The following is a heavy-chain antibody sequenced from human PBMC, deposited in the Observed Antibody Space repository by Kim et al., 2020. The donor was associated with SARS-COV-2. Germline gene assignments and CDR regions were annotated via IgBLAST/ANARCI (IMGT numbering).Heavy chain of an antibody. J-gene: IGHJ6*02. CDR2: IYHSGST. D-gene: IGHD3-10*01. V-gene: IGHV4-4*02. CDR3: GGSSGYYYGMDV. CDR1: RGSVSSSNW. Sequence: SETLSLTCAVSRGSVSSSNWWNWVRQPPGKGLEWIGEIYHSGSTNSNPSLKSRVTISLDKSKNQFSLKLTSVTAADTAVYYCGGSSGYYYGMDVWAKGPRSPSP.